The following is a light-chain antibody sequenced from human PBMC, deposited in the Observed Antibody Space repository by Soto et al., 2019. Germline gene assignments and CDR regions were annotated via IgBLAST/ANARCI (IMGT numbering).Light chain of an antibody. CDR1: QRVTSNY. Sequence: EIVLPQTHGTLSLSPGDRATLSCRASQRVTSNYLAWYAQKPGQAPRLLVYGASSRATGISDRFSGSGSGTDFTLTISRLEPEDFAVYYCQHYGSPPITFGQRTRLEIK. CDR3: QHYGSPPIT. V-gene: IGKV3-20*01. CDR2: GAS. J-gene: IGKJ5*01.